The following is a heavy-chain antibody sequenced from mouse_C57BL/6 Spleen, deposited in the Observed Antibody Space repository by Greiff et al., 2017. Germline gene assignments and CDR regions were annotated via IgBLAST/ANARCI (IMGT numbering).Heavy chain of an antibody. D-gene: IGHD1-1*01. CDR2: IDPENGDT. CDR1: GFNIQDDY. J-gene: IGHJ3*01. V-gene: IGHV14-4*01. Sequence: EVKVEESGAELVRPGASVKLSCTASGFNIQDDYMHWVKQRPEQGLEWIGWIDPENGDTEYASKFQGKATITADTSSNTAYLQLSSLTSEDTAVYYCAPYYGSSPWFAYWGQGTLVTVSA. CDR3: APYYGSSPWFAY.